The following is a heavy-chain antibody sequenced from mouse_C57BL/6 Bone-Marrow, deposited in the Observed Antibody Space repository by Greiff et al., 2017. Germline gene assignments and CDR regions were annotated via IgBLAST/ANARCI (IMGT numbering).Heavy chain of an antibody. J-gene: IGHJ3*01. V-gene: IGHV2-9*01. CDR2: IWGGGST. CDR1: GFSLTSYG. CDR3: GKRYHGNFEGFAY. Sequence: QVQLQQSGPGLVAPSQSLSITCTVSGFSLTSYGVDWVRQPPGKGLEWLGVIWGGGSTNYNSAHLSRQSTSKDHSKCQVFLKMNSLQTDDTAMYYCGKRYHGNFEGFAYWCQGTLVTVSA. D-gene: IGHD2-1*01.